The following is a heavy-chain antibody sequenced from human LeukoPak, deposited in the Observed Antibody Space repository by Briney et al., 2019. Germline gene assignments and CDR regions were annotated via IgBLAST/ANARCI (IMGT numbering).Heavy chain of an antibody. Sequence: ASVKVSCKVSGYTLTELSMHWVRQAPGKGLEWMGGFDPEDGETIYAQKFQGRVTMTEDTSTDTAYMELSSLRSEDTAVYYCATDRDDWGSFDYWGQGTLVTVSS. J-gene: IGHJ4*02. CDR1: GYTLTELS. D-gene: IGHD7-27*01. V-gene: IGHV1-24*01. CDR2: FDPEDGET. CDR3: ATDRDDWGSFDY.